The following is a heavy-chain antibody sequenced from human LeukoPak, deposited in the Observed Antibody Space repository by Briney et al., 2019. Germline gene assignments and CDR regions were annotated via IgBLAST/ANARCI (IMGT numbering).Heavy chain of an antibody. J-gene: IGHJ3*01. V-gene: IGHV4-34*01. CDR1: GGSFSDYY. CDR2: INHSGNI. CDR3: ARWRSYDSSGYANYGFDH. D-gene: IGHD3-22*01. Sequence: SETLSLTCAVYGGSFSDYYWAWIRQPPGKGLEWIGEINHSGNINYIPSLKSRVTISIDTPKNRFSLKLNSVTAADTAVYYCARWRSYDSSGYANYGFDHWGQGTMVTVSS.